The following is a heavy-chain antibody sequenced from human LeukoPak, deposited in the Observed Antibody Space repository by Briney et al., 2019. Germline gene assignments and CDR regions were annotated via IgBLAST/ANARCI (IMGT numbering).Heavy chain of an antibody. J-gene: IGHJ3*02. D-gene: IGHD2-2*01. CDR1: GFTFRSYK. V-gene: IGHV3-21*01. Sequence: GGSLRLSCAASGFTFRSYKMNWVRQAPGKGLEWVSAISSSSDYIFYADSVQGRFTISRDNAVNSLFLQMNSLRAEDTAVYYCASRYCTSTNCYAFDIGCQGTMVTVSS. CDR3: ASRYCTSTNCYAFDI. CDR2: ISSSSDYI.